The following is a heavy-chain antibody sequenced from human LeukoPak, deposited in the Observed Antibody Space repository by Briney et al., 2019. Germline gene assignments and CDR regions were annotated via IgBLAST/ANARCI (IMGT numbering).Heavy chain of an antibody. V-gene: IGHV6-1*01. CDR2: TYYRSRWGN. Sequence: SQTLSLTCASSGDSVSNNIATRNWGRQSPSRGLEWLVRTYYRSRWGNDYAISAKGRITINPDTSRNQFSLQLNSVTPEDTAVYYCVRDSDDYYWALDFWGQGTPVTVSS. CDR1: GDSVSNNIAT. J-gene: IGHJ4*02. CDR3: VRDSDDYYWALDF. D-gene: IGHD3-10*01.